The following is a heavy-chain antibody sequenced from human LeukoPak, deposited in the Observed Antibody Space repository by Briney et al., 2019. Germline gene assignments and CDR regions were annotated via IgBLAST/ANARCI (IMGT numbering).Heavy chain of an antibody. CDR2: INSDGINT. CDR3: ANRISGSSS. Sequence: GGSLRLSCAASGFTFSNYWMHWVRQAPGKGLVWVSRINSDGINTSYADSVKGRFTISRDNAKNTLNLQMNSLRAEDTGVYYCANRISGSSSWGQGTLVTVSS. J-gene: IGHJ5*02. CDR1: GFTFSNYW. D-gene: IGHD1-26*01. V-gene: IGHV3-74*01.